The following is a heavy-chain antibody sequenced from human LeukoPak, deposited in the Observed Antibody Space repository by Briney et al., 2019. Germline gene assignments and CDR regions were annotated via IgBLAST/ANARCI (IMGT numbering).Heavy chain of an antibody. CDR3: ARGQDELLWFGEFDYYYYYGMDV. CDR2: INPNSGGT. D-gene: IGHD3-10*01. V-gene: IGHV1-2*02. J-gene: IGHJ6*02. CDR1: GYTFPGYY. Sequence: ASVKVSCKASGYTFPGYYMHWVRQAPGQGLEWMGWINPNSGGTNYAQKFQGRVTMTRDTSISTAYMELSRLRSDDTAVYYCARGQDELLWFGEFDYYYYYGMDVWGQGTTVTVSS.